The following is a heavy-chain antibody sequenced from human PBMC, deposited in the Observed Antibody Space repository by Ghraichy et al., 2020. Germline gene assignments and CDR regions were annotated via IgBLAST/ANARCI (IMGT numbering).Heavy chain of an antibody. CDR1: GFTFSNAW. V-gene: IGHV3-15*07. CDR3: TTGPFIAVAGGVEDY. D-gene: IGHD6-19*01. Sequence: LSLTCAASGFTFSNAWTNWVRQAPGKGLEWVGRIKSKTDGGTTDYAAPVKGRFTISRDDSKNTLYLQMNSLKTEDTAVYYCTTGPFIAVAGGVEDYWGQGTLVTVSS. CDR2: IKSKTDGGTT. J-gene: IGHJ4*02.